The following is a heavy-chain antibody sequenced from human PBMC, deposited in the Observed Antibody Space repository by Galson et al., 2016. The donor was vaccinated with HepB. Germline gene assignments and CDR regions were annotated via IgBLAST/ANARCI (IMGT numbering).Heavy chain of an antibody. CDR3: AREIDYGDYFDY. CDR2: INAGNGNT. V-gene: IGHV1-3*01. J-gene: IGHJ4*02. D-gene: IGHD4-17*01. CDR1: GYTFTSYA. Sequence: SVKVSCKASGYTFTSYAMRWVRQAPGQRLEWMGWINAGNGNTKYSQKFQGRVTITRDTSASTAYMELSSLKSEDTALYYCAREIDYGDYFDYWGQGTLVTVSS.